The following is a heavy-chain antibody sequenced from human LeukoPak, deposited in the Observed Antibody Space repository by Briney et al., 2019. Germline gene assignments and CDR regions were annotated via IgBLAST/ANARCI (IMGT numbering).Heavy chain of an antibody. D-gene: IGHD6-19*01. V-gene: IGHV1-2*06. CDR2: INPNSGGT. Sequence: ASVKVSCKASGYTFTGYYMHWVRQAPGQGLEWMGRINPNSGGTNYAQKFQGRVTMTRDTSISTAYMELSRLRSDDTAIYYCARLLSGWYLADYWGQGTLVTVSS. CDR3: ARLLSGWYLADY. CDR1: GYTFTGYY. J-gene: IGHJ4*02.